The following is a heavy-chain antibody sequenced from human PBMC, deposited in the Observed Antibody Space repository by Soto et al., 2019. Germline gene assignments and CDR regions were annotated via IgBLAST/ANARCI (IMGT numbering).Heavy chain of an antibody. CDR1: AFSLSTNGVG. CDR3: VHTVMVHTITGGHYFDY. J-gene: IGHJ4*02. D-gene: IGHD2-8*01. Sequence: QITLEESGPTLVKPTQTLTLTCTFSAFSLSTNGVGVGWIRQPPGKPLEWLAVIYWNEDKRYSRSLKSRLSITKDTSKNQVVLTMTTMDPVDTATYYCVHTVMVHTITGGHYFDYWGPGXLXTXSS. V-gene: IGHV2-5*01. CDR2: IYWNEDK.